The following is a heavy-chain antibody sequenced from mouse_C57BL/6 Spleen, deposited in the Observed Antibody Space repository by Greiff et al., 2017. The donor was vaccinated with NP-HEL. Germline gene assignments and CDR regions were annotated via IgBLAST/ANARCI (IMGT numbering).Heavy chain of an antibody. CDR2: IHPNSGST. D-gene: IGHD1-1*01. Sequence: QVQLQQPGAELVKPGASVKLSCKASGYTFTSYWMHWVKQRPGQGLEWIGMIHPNSGSTNYNEKLKSKATLTVDKSSSTAYMQLSSLTSEDSAVYYCARRATTVVATDYAMDYWGQGTSVTVSS. CDR1: GYTFTSYW. V-gene: IGHV1-64*01. CDR3: ARRATTVVATDYAMDY. J-gene: IGHJ4*01.